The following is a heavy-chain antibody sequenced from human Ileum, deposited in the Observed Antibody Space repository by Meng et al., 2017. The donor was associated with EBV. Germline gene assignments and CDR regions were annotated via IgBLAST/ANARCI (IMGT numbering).Heavy chain of an antibody. CDR2: IFHIGGT. J-gene: IGHJ4*02. CDR3: AKVSLTGTFYDH. Sequence: QGALQASARPLMTPSGTLSLACACSGGSVISNNWWSWVRQPPGKGLEWIGEIFHIGGTNNSPSLKSRVTISVDNSKNQFSLSLTSVTAADTAIYYCAKVSLTGTFYDHWGQGILVTVSS. CDR1: GGSVISNNW. V-gene: IGHV4-4*02. D-gene: IGHD3-9*01.